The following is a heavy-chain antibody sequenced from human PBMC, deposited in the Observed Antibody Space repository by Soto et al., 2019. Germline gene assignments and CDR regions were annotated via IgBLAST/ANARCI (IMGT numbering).Heavy chain of an antibody. CDR2: IYYSGST. J-gene: IGHJ4*02. V-gene: IGHV4-59*08. CDR3: ARVPITELHFDY. CDR1: GGSISSYY. D-gene: IGHD1-26*01. Sequence: PSETLSLTCTVSGGSISSYYWSWIRQPPGKGLEWIGYIYYSGSTNYNPSLKSRVTISVDTSKNQFSLKLSSVTAADTAVYYCARVPITELHFDYWGQGTLVTVSS.